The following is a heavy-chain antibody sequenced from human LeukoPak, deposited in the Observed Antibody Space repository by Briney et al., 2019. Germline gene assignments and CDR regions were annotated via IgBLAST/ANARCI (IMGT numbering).Heavy chain of an antibody. CDR3: ARDGFVGATVYFDY. CDR2: IIPILGIA. Sequence: GASVKVSCKASGGTFSSYAISWVRQAPGQGLKWMGRIIPILGIANYAQKFQGRVTITADKSTSTAYMELSSLRSEDTAVYYCARDGFVGATVYFDYWGQGTLVTVSS. D-gene: IGHD1-26*01. J-gene: IGHJ4*02. V-gene: IGHV1-69*04. CDR1: GGTFSSYA.